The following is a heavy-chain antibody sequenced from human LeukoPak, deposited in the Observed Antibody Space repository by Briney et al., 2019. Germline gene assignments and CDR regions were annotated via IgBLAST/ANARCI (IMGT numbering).Heavy chain of an antibody. V-gene: IGHV4-61*02. CDR3: ASGWYDAGGDHY. CDR1: GGSISSGSYY. CDR2: IYTSGST. J-gene: IGHJ4*02. Sequence: KSSETLSLTCTVSGGSISSGSYYWSWIRQPAGKGLEWIGRIYTSGSTSYNPSLKSRVTISVDTSKNQFSLKLSSVTAADTAVYYCASGWYDAGGDHYWGQGTLVTVSS. D-gene: IGHD6-19*01.